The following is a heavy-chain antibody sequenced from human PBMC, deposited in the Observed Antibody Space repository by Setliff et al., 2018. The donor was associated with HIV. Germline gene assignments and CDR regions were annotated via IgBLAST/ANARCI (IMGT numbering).Heavy chain of an antibody. V-gene: IGHV1-69*13. J-gene: IGHJ4*02. CDR1: GGTFSRYT. CDR3: ARDNYYDTGGAIGY. D-gene: IGHD3-22*01. Sequence: SVKVSCKASGGTFSRYTISWVRQAPGQGLEWMGGIIPIFGTTNYAQRFQGRVSISADASTSTAYMELSSLRSEDTAMYFCARDNYYDTGGAIGYWGQGTMVTVSS. CDR2: IIPIFGTT.